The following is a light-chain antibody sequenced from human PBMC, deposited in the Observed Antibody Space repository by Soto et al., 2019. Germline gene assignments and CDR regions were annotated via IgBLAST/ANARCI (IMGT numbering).Light chain of an antibody. V-gene: IGKV3-15*01. CDR2: GAS. Sequence: EIVMTQSPATLSVSPGERATLSCRASQSVKTNLAWYQQRPGQAPRLLISGASTRATGVSARFSGSGSGTEFTLTISSLQSEDFAVYYCQQYNNWPGTFGQGTRVDIK. CDR1: QSVKTN. J-gene: IGKJ1*01. CDR3: QQYNNWPGT.